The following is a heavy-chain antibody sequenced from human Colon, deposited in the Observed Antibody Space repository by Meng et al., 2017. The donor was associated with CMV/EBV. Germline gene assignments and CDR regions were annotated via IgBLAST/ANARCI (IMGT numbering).Heavy chain of an antibody. V-gene: IGHV3-11*01. CDR1: GFSFSDHY. CDR2: ISGSGDTV. CDR3: ARGVIAVGQRHYFDH. Sequence: GGSLRLSCAASGFSFSDHYMNWIRQAPGKGLEWVSYISGSGDTVDYADSVTGRFTISRDNAKKSVYLQMDSLRAEDTAFYYCARGVIAVGQRHYFDHWGQGTLVTVSS. D-gene: IGHD6-19*01. J-gene: IGHJ4*02.